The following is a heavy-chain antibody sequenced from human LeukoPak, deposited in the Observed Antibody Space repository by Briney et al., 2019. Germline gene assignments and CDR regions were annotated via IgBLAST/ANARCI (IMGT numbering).Heavy chain of an antibody. CDR1: GFTFTSYE. V-gene: IGHV3-48*03. Sequence: GGSLRLSCAASGFTFTSYEMNWVRQAPGKGLEWVSYISSSGSTTYYADSMKGRFTISRDNAKNSLYLQMNSLRAEDTAVYYCARIQGELRGDYWGQGTLVTVSS. CDR3: ARIQGELRGDY. D-gene: IGHD1-26*01. CDR2: ISSSGSTT. J-gene: IGHJ4*02.